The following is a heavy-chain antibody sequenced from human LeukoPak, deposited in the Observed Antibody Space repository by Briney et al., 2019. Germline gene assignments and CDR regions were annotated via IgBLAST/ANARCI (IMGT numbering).Heavy chain of an antibody. D-gene: IGHD3-22*01. J-gene: IGHJ4*02. CDR1: GYSFNNYW. CDR3: SRQFTIDTSGYYHDF. Sequence: GESLKISCKGSGYSFNNYWIGWVRQMPGRGLEWMGVIYPGDSDTRYSPSFQGQVTISADKSIRTAYLQWSSLKASDTAMYYCSRQFTIDTSGYYHDFWGQGTLVTVSS. V-gene: IGHV5-51*01. CDR2: IYPGDSDT.